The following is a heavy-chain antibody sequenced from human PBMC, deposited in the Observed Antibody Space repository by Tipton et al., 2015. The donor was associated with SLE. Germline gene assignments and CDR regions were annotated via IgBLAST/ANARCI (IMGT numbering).Heavy chain of an antibody. J-gene: IGHJ6*03. CDR2: IYYSGST. CDR3: ARHEENYYYYYMDV. CDR1: GGSISSSSYF. Sequence: QVQLVQSGAEVKPSETLSLTCTVSGGSISSSSYFWGWLRQPPGKGLEWIGSIYYSGSTYYNPSLKSRVTISVDTSKNQFSLKLSSVTAADAAVYYCARHEENYYYYYMDVWGKGTTVTVSS. V-gene: IGHV4-39*01.